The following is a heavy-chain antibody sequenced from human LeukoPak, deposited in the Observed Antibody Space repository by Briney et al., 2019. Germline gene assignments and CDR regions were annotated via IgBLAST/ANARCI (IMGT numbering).Heavy chain of an antibody. Sequence: PGGSLRLSCAASGFTFSSYAMSWVRQAPGKGLEWVSXXSGSGGSTYYADSVKGRFTISRDNSKNTLYLQMNSLRAEDTAVYYCAKTQRYCSSTSCHFNYWGQGTLVTVSS. CDR1: GFTFSSYA. D-gene: IGHD2-2*01. CDR3: AKTQRYCSSTSCHFNY. J-gene: IGHJ4*02. CDR2: XSGSGGST. V-gene: IGHV3-23*01.